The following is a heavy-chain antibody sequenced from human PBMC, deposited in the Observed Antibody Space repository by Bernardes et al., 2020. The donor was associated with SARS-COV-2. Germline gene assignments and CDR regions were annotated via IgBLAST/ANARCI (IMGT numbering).Heavy chain of an antibody. Sequence: GGSLRLSCAASGFTFDDYTMHWVRQAPGKGLEWVSLISVDGGSTYYADSVKGRFTISRDNSKNSLYLQMNSLRTEDTALYYCAKDVDRGYCSSTSCYPDYWGQGTLVTVSS. D-gene: IGHD2-2*01. CDR2: ISVDGGST. V-gene: IGHV3-43*01. J-gene: IGHJ4*02. CDR3: AKDVDRGYCSSTSCYPDY. CDR1: GFTFDDYT.